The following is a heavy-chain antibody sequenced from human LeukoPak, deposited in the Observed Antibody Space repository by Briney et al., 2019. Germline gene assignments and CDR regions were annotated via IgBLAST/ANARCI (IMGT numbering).Heavy chain of an antibody. J-gene: IGHJ3*02. V-gene: IGHV1-69*13. CDR2: IITIFGTA. CDR3: AGPSPSSSWYHRAFDI. D-gene: IGHD6-13*01. Sequence: SVKLCFKASGGTFTSYAISWVRQAHGQGIGWMGGIITIFGTANYAQKFQGRVTITADESTSPAYMELSSLRSEDTAVYYCAGPSPSSSWYHRAFDIWGQGTMVTVSS. CDR1: GGTFTSYA.